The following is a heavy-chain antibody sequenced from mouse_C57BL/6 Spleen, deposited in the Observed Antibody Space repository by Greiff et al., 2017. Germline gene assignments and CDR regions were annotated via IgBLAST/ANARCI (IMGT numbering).Heavy chain of an antibody. CDR3: TTSIYYYGSSYFDY. J-gene: IGHJ2*01. D-gene: IGHD1-1*01. CDR1: GFNINDYY. V-gene: IGHV14-1*01. Sequence: VQLQQSGAELVRPGASVKLSCTASGFNINDYYMHWVKQRPEQGLGWIGRIDPEDGDTEYAPKFQGKATMTADTSSNTAYLQLSSLTSEDTAVYYCTTSIYYYGSSYFDYWGQGTTLTVSS. CDR2: IDPEDGDT.